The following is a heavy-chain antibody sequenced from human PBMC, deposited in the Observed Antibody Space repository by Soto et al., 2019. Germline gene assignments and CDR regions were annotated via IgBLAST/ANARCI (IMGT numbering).Heavy chain of an antibody. CDR2: ISYDGSNK. Sequence: PGGSLSLSCAASGFTFSSYAMHWVRQAPGKGLEWVAVISYDGSNKYYADSVKGRFTISRDNSKNTLFLQMNSPRPEDTAVYYCAKDKGVFNWATSYFDYWGQGALVTVSS. V-gene: IGHV3-30-3*01. D-gene: IGHD1-1*01. CDR3: AKDKGVFNWATSYFDY. J-gene: IGHJ4*02. CDR1: GFTFSSYA.